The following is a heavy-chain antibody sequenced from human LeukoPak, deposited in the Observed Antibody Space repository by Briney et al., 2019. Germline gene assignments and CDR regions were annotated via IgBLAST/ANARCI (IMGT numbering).Heavy chain of an antibody. CDR2: IYPSGST. Sequence: SETLSLTCTVSGGSISSYYWTWIRQPAGKGLEWIGRIYPSGSTNYNPSLKSRVTMPVDTSKNQFSLKLSSVTAADTAVYYCARENSGSYREFDYWGQGTLVTVSS. CDR3: ARENSGSYREFDY. CDR1: GGSISSYY. V-gene: IGHV4-4*07. J-gene: IGHJ4*02. D-gene: IGHD1-26*01.